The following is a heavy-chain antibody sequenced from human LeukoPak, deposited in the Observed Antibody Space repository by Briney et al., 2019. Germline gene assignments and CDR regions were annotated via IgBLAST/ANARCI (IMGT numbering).Heavy chain of an antibody. J-gene: IGHJ3*02. V-gene: IGHV1-2*02. CDR3: AREAQRVCSSTSCYRRDDAFDI. D-gene: IGHD2-2*02. CDR1: GYTFTGYY. CDR2: INPNSGGT. Sequence: GASVKVSCKASGYTFTGYYMHWVRQAPGQGLEWMGWINPNSGGTNYAQKFQGRVTMTRDTSISTAYMELSRLRSDDTAVYYCAREAQRVCSSTSCYRRDDAFDIWGQGTMVTVSS.